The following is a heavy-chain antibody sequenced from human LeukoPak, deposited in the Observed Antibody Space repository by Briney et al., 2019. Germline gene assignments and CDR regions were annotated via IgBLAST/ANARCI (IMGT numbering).Heavy chain of an antibody. J-gene: IGHJ4*02. Sequence: GASVKVSCKASGYTFTNNYMHWVRQAPGQGLEWMGWINPNSGGTNYAQKFQGRVTMTRDTSISTAYMELSRLRSDDTAVYYCARAEPEMATILFDYWGQGTLVTVSS. CDR2: INPNSGGT. D-gene: IGHD5-24*01. V-gene: IGHV1-2*02. CDR1: GYTFTNNY. CDR3: ARAEPEMATILFDY.